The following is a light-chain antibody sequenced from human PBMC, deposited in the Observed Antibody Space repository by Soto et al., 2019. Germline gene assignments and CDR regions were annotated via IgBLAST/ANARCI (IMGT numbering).Light chain of an antibody. CDR2: DAS. CDR3: QQYDSFPPD. J-gene: IGKJ4*01. V-gene: IGKV1-33*01. Sequence: DIQMTQSPSSMSASVGDRVTITCQASQDISNYLNWYQQKPGKAPKLLIYDASNLETGVPSRFSGSGSGTDFTFTISSLQPEDIATYYCQQYDSFPPDFGGGTKVEIK. CDR1: QDISNY.